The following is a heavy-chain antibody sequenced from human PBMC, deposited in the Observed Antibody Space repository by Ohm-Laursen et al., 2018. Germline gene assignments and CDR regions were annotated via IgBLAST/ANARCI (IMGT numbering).Heavy chain of an antibody. V-gene: IGHV4-59*12. Sequence: PGTLSLTCTVSGGSISSYYWSWIRQPPGKGLEWIGYIYYSGSTYYNPSLKSRVTISVDTSKNQFSLKLSSVTAADTAVYYCARVDRYYYYGMDVWGQGTTVTVSS. CDR3: ARVDRYYYYGMDV. CDR1: GGSISSYY. CDR2: IYYSGST. J-gene: IGHJ6*02.